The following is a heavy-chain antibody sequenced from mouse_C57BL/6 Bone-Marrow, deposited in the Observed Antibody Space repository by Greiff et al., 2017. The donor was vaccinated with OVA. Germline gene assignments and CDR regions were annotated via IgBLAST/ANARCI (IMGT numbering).Heavy chain of an antibody. Sequence: EVKLMESGGDLVKPGGSLKLSCAASGFTFSSYGMSWVRQTPDKRLEWVATISSGGSYTYYPDSVKGRFTISRDNAKNTLYLQMSSLKSEDTAMYYCARHPYSIYPYYYAMDYWGQGTSVTVSS. CDR3: ARHPYSIYPYYYAMDY. CDR2: ISSGGSYT. J-gene: IGHJ4*01. D-gene: IGHD2-5*01. V-gene: IGHV5-6*01. CDR1: GFTFSSYG.